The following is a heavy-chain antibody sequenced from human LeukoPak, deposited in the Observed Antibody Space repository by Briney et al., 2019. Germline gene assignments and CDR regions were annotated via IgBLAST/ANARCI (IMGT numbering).Heavy chain of an antibody. CDR3: ARAAAKGKYYYDSSGYDAFDI. Sequence: GASVKVSCKASGYTFTNYGINWVRQAPGQGLEWMGWISSYNGNTNYAQKFQGRVTMTRDTSISTAYMELSRLRSDDTAVYYCARAAAKGKYYYDSSGYDAFDIWGQGTMVTVSS. V-gene: IGHV1-18*01. CDR1: GYTFTNYG. CDR2: ISSYNGNT. J-gene: IGHJ3*02. D-gene: IGHD3-22*01.